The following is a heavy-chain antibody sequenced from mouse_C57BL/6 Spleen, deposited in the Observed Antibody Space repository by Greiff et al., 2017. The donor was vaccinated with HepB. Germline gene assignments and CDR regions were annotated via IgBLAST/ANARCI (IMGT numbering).Heavy chain of an antibody. CDR2: IHPNSGST. V-gene: IGHV1-64*01. D-gene: IGHD2-13*01. J-gene: IGHJ4*01. CDR1: GYTFTSYW. Sequence: VQLQQPGAELVKPGASVKLSCKASGYTFTSYWMHWVKQRPGQGLEWIGMIHPNSGSTNYNEKFKSKATLTVDKSSSTAYMQLSSLTSEDTAVYYCEGNGDEPRGYAMDYWGQGTSVTVSS. CDR3: EGNGDEPRGYAMDY.